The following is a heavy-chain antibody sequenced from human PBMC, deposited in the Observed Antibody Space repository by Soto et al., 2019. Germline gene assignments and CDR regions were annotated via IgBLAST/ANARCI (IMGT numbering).Heavy chain of an antibody. CDR1: GGSISSGGYY. CDR3: ARTYDFWSGYYFDY. V-gene: IGHV4-31*03. CDR2: IYYSGST. J-gene: IGHJ4*02. Sequence: SETLSLTCTVSGGSISSGGYYWSWIRQHPGKGLEWIGYIYYSGSTYYNPSLKSRVTISVDTSKNQFSLKLSSVTAADTAVYYCARTYDFWSGYYFDYWGQGTLVTVSS. D-gene: IGHD3-3*01.